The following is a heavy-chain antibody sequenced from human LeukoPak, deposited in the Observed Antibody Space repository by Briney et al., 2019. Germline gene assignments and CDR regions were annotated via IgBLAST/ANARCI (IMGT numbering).Heavy chain of an antibody. D-gene: IGHD2-2*02. Sequence: ASVKVSCKASGYTFTRSGISWVRQAPGQGLEWMGWISAYNGNTNYAQKLQGRVTMTTDTSTSTAYMELRSLRSDDTAVYYCAKDPRDCSTTSCYIAAAGFDYWGQGTLVTVSS. CDR3: AKDPRDCSTTSCYIAAAGFDY. CDR1: GYTFTRSG. CDR2: ISAYNGNT. V-gene: IGHV1-18*01. J-gene: IGHJ4*02.